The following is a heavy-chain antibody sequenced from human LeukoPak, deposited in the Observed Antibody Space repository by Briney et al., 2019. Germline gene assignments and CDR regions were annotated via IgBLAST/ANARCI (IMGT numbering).Heavy chain of an antibody. CDR3: ASPKPDY. V-gene: IGHV3-74*01. CDR1: GSTFSSWY. Sequence: GGSLRLSCAASGSTFSSWYMYWVRQRPGKGLEWLCRITSDGSTSYYADSVRGRFTISRDNAKNTLYLQMNSLTDEDTAVYYCASPKPDYWGQGTLVTVSS. CDR2: ITSDGSTS. J-gene: IGHJ4*02.